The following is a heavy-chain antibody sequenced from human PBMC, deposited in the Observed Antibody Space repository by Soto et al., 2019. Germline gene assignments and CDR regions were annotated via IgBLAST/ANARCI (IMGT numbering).Heavy chain of an antibody. CDR2: ISWNSGSI. CDR3: AKAGFWSGYYSLVDY. V-gene: IGHV3-9*01. J-gene: IGHJ4*02. D-gene: IGHD3-3*01. CDR1: GFTFDDYA. Sequence: SLRLSCAASGFTFDDYAMSWVRQAPGKGLEWVSGISWNSGSIGYADSVKGRFTISRDNAKNSLYLQMNSLRAEDTALYYCAKAGFWSGYYSLVDYWGQGTLVTVSS.